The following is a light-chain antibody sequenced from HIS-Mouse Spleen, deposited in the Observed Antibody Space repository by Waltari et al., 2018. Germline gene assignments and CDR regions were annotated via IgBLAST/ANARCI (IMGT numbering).Light chain of an antibody. Sequence: QSALTQPASVSGSPGQSITIPCTGTSSDVGSYNLADWYQQHPGKAPKLMIYEGSKRPSGVSNRFSGSKSGNTASLTISGLQAEDEADYYCCSYAGSSTWVFGGGTKLTVL. V-gene: IGLV2-23*01. J-gene: IGLJ3*02. CDR1: SSDVGSYNL. CDR3: CSYAGSSTWV. CDR2: EGS.